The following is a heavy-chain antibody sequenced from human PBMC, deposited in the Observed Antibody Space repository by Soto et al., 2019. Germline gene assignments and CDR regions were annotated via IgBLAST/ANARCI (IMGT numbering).Heavy chain of an antibody. CDR1: GFTFSSYG. J-gene: IGHJ6*02. CDR2: IWYDGSNK. D-gene: IGHD6-13*01. V-gene: IGHV3-33*01. CDR3: ARGAAAGTMGYYYYGMDV. Sequence: GESLKISCAASGFTFSSYGMHWVRQAPGKGLEWVAVIWYDGSNKYYADSVKGRFTISRDNSKNTLYLQMNSLRAEDTAVYYCARGAAAGTMGYYYYGMDVWGQGTTVTVSS.